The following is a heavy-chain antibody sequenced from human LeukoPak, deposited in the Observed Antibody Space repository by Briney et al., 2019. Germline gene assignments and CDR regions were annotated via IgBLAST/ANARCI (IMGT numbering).Heavy chain of an antibody. D-gene: IGHD3-10*01. CDR2: IKSNGSTT. Sequence: GGSLRLSCAASGFSFSSYWMHWVRQAPGTGLVWVSRIKSNGSTTNYADFVKGRFTISRDNAKNTLYLQMNILRAEDTADYYVPRVGGGSSIGGYYWGQGTLVTVSS. CDR1: GFSFSSYW. V-gene: IGHV3-74*01. CDR3: PRVGGGSSIGGYY. J-gene: IGHJ4*02.